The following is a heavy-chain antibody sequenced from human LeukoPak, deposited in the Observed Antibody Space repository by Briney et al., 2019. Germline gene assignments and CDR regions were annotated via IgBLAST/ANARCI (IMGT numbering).Heavy chain of an antibody. D-gene: IGHD5-18*01. CDR3: ARGGAAMVTGYYYYGMDV. Sequence: GGSLRLSSAASGFTFSSYAMHWVRQAPGKGLEWVAVISYDGSNKYYADSVKGRFTISRDNSKNTLYLQMNSLRAEDTAVYYCARGGAAMVTGYYYYGMDVWGQGTTVTVSS. V-gene: IGHV3-30*04. CDR2: ISYDGSNK. J-gene: IGHJ6*02. CDR1: GFTFSSYA.